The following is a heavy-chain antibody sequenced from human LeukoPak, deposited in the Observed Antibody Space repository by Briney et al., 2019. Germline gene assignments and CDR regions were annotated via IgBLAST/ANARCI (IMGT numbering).Heavy chain of an antibody. V-gene: IGHV7-4-1*02. CDR1: GYTFTSYA. CDR2: INTNTGNP. CDR3: ASSGPPDDYGDYVEDNWFDP. J-gene: IGHJ5*02. Sequence: ASVKVSCKASGYTFTSYAMNWVRQAPGQGLEWMGWINTNTGNPTYAQGFTGRFVFSLDTPVSTAYLQISSLKAEDTAVYYCASSGPPDDYGDYVEDNWFDPWGQGTLVTVSS. D-gene: IGHD4-17*01.